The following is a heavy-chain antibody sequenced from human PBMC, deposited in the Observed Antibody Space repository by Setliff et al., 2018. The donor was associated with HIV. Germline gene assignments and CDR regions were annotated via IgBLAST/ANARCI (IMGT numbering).Heavy chain of an antibody. CDR3: ARDYGSGWYPFDY. Sequence: ASVKVSCKASGYTFTSYAMNWVRQAAGHGLEWMGWINTNTGNPTYAQGFTGRFVFSLDTSVSTAYLQISSLKSEDTAVYYCARDYGSGWYPFDYWGQGTLVTVSS. V-gene: IGHV7-4-1*02. D-gene: IGHD6-19*01. CDR2: INTNTGNP. J-gene: IGHJ4*02. CDR1: GYTFTSYA.